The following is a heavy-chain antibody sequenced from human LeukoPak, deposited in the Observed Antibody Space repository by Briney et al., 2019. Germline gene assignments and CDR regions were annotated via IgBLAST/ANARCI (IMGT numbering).Heavy chain of an antibody. CDR1: GFTFSSYG. V-gene: IGHV3-23*01. CDR2: ISGSGGST. D-gene: IGHD3-16*02. J-gene: IGHJ4*02. Sequence: GGSLRLSCAASGFTFSSYGMSWVRQAPGKGLEWVSAISGSGGSTYYADSVKGRFTISRDNSKNTLYLQMNSLRAEDTAVYYCAKGRGSHRYYYFDYWGQGTLVTVSS. CDR3: AKGRGSHRYYYFDY.